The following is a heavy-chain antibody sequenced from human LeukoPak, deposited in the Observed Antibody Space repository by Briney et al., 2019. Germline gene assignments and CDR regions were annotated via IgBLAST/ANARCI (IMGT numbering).Heavy chain of an antibody. CDR3: ARDFGQGNIVATIGIGCLGD. CDR2: INPNSGGT. V-gene: IGHV1-2*04. D-gene: IGHD5-12*01. Sequence: ASVKVSCKASGGTFSSYAISWVRQAPGQGLEWMGGINPNSGGTNYAQKFQGWVTMTRDTSISTAYMELSRLRSDDTAVYYCARDFGQGNIVATIGIGCLGDWGQGTLVTVSS. J-gene: IGHJ4*02. CDR1: GGTFSSYA.